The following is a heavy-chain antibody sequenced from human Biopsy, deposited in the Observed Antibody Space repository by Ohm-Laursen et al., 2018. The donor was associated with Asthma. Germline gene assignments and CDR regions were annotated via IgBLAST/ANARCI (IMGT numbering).Heavy chain of an antibody. V-gene: IGHV4-31*03. CDR1: GDSISNGGYY. CDR3: VRGVEYDYDSSGYYFDY. J-gene: IGHJ4*02. D-gene: IGHD3-22*01. CDR2: MYYSGTT. Sequence: TLSLTCTVSGDSISNGGYYWSWIRQHPGKGLEWIGYMYYSGTTYYNPSLNSRVAILVVTSKNQFSLKVNSVTAADTAVYYCVRGVEYDYDSSGYYFDYWGQGTLVTVSS.